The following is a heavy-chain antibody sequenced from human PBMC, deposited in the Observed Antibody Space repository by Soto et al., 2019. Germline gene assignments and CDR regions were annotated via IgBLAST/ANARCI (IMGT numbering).Heavy chain of an antibody. Sequence: QVQLVESGGGVVQPGRSLRLSCAASGFTFSNYGMHWVRQAPGKGLEWVAVIWYDGNNKYYAKSVKGRFTISRDNSKNTLYLHMNSLRAEDTAVYYCAREGENDAFGIWGQGTMVTVSS. D-gene: IGHD3-16*01. CDR3: AREGENDAFGI. CDR1: GFTFSNYG. V-gene: IGHV3-33*01. J-gene: IGHJ3*02. CDR2: IWYDGNNK.